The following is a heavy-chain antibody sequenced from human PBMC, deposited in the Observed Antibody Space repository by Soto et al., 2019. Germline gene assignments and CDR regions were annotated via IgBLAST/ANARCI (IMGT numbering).Heavy chain of an antibody. J-gene: IGHJ3*02. CDR3: ARVAYGDYVADAFDI. CDR1: GYTFTSYG. D-gene: IGHD4-17*01. Sequence: QVQLVQSGAEVKKPGASVKVSCKASGYTFTSYGISWVRQAPGQGLEWMGWISAYNGNTNYAQKLQGRVTMTTDTSTSTDYMELRSLRSDDTAVYYCARVAYGDYVADAFDIWGQGTMVTVSS. CDR2: ISAYNGNT. V-gene: IGHV1-18*04.